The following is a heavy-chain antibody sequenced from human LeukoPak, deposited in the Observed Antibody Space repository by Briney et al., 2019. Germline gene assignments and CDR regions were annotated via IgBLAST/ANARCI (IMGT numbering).Heavy chain of an antibody. D-gene: IGHD3-10*01. CDR3: ARISGPLGFYYMDV. Sequence: RASVKVSCKASGYTFTGYYMHWVRQAPGQGLEWMGWINPNSGGTNYAQKFQGRVTMTRGTSISTAYMELSRLRSDDTAVYYCARISGPLGFYYMDVWGKGTTVTVSS. V-gene: IGHV1-2*02. CDR2: INPNSGGT. J-gene: IGHJ6*03. CDR1: GYTFTGYY.